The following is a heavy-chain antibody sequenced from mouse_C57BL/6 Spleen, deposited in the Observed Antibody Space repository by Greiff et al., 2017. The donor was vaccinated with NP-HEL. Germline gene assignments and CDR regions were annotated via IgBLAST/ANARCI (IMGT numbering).Heavy chain of an antibody. J-gene: IGHJ3*01. CDR2: IDPSDSYT. CDR3: AKRTTARGFAY. CDR1: GYTFTSYW. Sequence: QVQLQQPGAELVMPGASVKLSCKASGYTFTSYWMHWVKQRPGQGLEWIGEIDPSDSYTNYNQKFKGKSTLTVDKSSSTAYMQLSSLTSEDSAVYYGAKRTTARGFAYRGQGTLVTVAA. D-gene: IGHD1-2*01. V-gene: IGHV1-69*01.